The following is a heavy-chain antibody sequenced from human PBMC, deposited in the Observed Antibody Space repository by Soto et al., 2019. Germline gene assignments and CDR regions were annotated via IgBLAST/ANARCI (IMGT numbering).Heavy chain of an antibody. Sequence: VASVKVSGKAAGFTFTISAVQGVRQARGQPREGIGGVIVGRGDANYAQKFQERVTITRDMFTSTAYMDLSSLRSEDTDVYYCAADSVVRDNFNYWGQGTMVTVS. CDR1: GFTFTISA. D-gene: IGHD3-22*01. V-gene: IGHV1-58*01. J-gene: IGHJ4*02. CDR2: VIVGRGDA. CDR3: AADSVVRDNFNY.